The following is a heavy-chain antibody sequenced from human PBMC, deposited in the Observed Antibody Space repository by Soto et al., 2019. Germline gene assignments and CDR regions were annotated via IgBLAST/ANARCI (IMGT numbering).Heavy chain of an antibody. J-gene: IGHJ6*02. V-gene: IGHV4-59*08. D-gene: IGHD1-1*01. Sequence: QVQLQQSGPGLVKPSETLSLTCSVSSGPSSSHNWGWIRQPPGRGLEWIGYVYSTGGCSYNPSLKRRDTIPADTATNHRSLTLTSVTAAATAVYYWVRQGIGNLHGLVDVWGQGTAVRVSS. CDR1: SGPSSSHN. CDR2: VYSTGGC. CDR3: VRQGIGNLHGLVDV.